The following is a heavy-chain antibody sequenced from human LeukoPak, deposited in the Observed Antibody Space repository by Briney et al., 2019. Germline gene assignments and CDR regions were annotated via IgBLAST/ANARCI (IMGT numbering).Heavy chain of an antibody. CDR2: IKTKTDGGTT. D-gene: IGHD3-16*01. V-gene: IGHV3-15*01. Sequence: GGSLRLSCAVSGLTFSNTWMSWVRQAPGKGLEWVGHIKTKTDGGTTDYAAPVKGRFTISRDDSKNTLYLQMNSLKTEDTAVYYCATEGYYEGFWGRGTLVTVSS. CDR3: ATEGYYEGF. CDR1: GLTFSNTW. J-gene: IGHJ4*02.